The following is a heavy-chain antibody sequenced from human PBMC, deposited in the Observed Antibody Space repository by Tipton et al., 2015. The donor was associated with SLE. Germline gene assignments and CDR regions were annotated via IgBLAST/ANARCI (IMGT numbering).Heavy chain of an antibody. V-gene: IGHV4-31*03. D-gene: IGHD3-3*02. CDR1: GGSITSDDYF. Sequence: TLSLTCTVSGGSITSDDYFWSWIRQLPGKGLEWIGCIFNSGSTHYNPSLKSRGLIDIDTSKNQFSLKLTSVTAADTAVYYCAKEGINYYYMDVWGKGTTVTVSS. CDR2: IFNSGST. J-gene: IGHJ6*03. CDR3: AKEGINYYYMDV.